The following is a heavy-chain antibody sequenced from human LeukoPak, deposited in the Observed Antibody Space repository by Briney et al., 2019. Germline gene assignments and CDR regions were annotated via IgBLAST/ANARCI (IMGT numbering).Heavy chain of an antibody. J-gene: IGHJ4*02. V-gene: IGHV4-59*08. CDR2: IYYSGST. CDR1: GDSIRSYY. CDR3: ARYRYYDILTGIDY. D-gene: IGHD3-9*01. Sequence: SETLSLTCTVSGDSIRSYYWSWIRQPPGKGLEWIGYIYYSGSTNYNPSLKSRVTISVDTSKNQFSLKLSSVIAADTAVYYCARYRYYDILTGIDYWDQGTLVTVSS.